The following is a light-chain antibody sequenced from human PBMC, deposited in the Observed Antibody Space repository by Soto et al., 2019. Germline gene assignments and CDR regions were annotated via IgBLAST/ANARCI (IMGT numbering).Light chain of an antibody. J-gene: IGKJ5*01. CDR2: FTS. V-gene: IGKV1-39*01. CDR1: QNIRNF. Sequence: DIQMTQAPSSLSASVGDRVNITCRASQNIRNFLNWYQQKPGKAPKFLISFTSNLQSGVPSRFSGSGSGTDFTLTISSLQPEDFATYYCQQSYSPPSITFGLGTRLEI. CDR3: QQSYSPPSIT.